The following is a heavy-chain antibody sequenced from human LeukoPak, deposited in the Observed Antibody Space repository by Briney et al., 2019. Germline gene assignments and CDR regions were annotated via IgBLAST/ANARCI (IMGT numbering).Heavy chain of an antibody. CDR3: ARLTPPYYDILTGYYPLAY. CDR1: GYSFTSFW. D-gene: IGHD3-9*01. Sequence: GESLKISCKGSGYSFTSFWISWVRQMPGKGLEWMGSIDPSDSYTNYSPSLQGHVTISADKSISTAYLQWSSLKASDTAIYYCARLTPPYYDILTGYYPLAYWGQGTPVTVSS. V-gene: IGHV5-10-1*01. CDR2: IDPSDSYT. J-gene: IGHJ4*02.